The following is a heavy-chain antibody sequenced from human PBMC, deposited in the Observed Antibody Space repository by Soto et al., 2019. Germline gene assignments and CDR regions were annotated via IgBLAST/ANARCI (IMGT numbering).Heavy chain of an antibody. J-gene: IGHJ4*02. Sequence: GGSLRLSCAASGFTFSSYEMNWVRQAPGKGLGWVSYISSSGSTIYYADSVKGRFTISRDNAKNSLYLQMNSLRAEDTAVYYCARDLVVSSPSPPDYWGQGTLVTVSS. CDR1: GFTFSSYE. CDR3: ARDLVVSSPSPPDY. V-gene: IGHV3-48*03. CDR2: ISSSGSTI. D-gene: IGHD2-15*01.